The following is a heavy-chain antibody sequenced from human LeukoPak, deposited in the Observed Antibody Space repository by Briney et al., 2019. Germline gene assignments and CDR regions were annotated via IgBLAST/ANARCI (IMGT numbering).Heavy chain of an antibody. Sequence: ASVKVSCKASGYTFTGYYMHWVRQAPGQGLEWMGWINPNSGGTNYAQKFQGRVTMTRDTSISTAYMELSRLRSDDTAVYYCARDLLGYCSSTSYYTGTNWFDPWGQGTLVTVSS. CDR2: INPNSGGT. J-gene: IGHJ5*02. CDR3: ARDLLGYCSSTSYYTGTNWFDP. CDR1: GYTFTGYY. D-gene: IGHD2-2*02. V-gene: IGHV1-2*02.